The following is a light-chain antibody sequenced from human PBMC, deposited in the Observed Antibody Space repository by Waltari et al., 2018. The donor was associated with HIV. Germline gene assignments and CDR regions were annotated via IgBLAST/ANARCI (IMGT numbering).Light chain of an antibody. CDR2: SSS. V-gene: IGLV1-44*01. CDR1: SSNIETNT. CDR3: AAWDDSRNGPV. Sequence: QSVLTQAPSASGTPGQRVTISCSGSSSNIETNTVNWYQQLPGTAPKLLIYSSSQRPSGCPARFSGSKSGTSASLAISGLQSEDEADYYCAAWDDSRNGPVFGGGTKLTVL. J-gene: IGLJ2*01.